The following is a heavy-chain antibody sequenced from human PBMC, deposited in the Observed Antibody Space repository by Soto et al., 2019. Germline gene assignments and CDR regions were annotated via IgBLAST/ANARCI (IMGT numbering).Heavy chain of an antibody. CDR1: GFSLSTSGVG. Sequence: QITLKESGPTLVKPTQTLTLTCTFSGFSLSTSGVGVGWIRQPPGKALEWLALIYWDDDKRYSPSLKSRLTTTKDTSKNQVGLTMTNMDPVDTATYYGAHRTYYDFWSGSNWFDPWGQGTLVTVSS. D-gene: IGHD3-3*01. CDR3: AHRTYYDFWSGSNWFDP. V-gene: IGHV2-5*02. J-gene: IGHJ5*02. CDR2: IYWDDDK.